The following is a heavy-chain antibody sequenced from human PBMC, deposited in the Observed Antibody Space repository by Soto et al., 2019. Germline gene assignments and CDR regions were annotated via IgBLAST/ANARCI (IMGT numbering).Heavy chain of an antibody. CDR3: ARLDNTGAYQSFDY. V-gene: IGHV4-39*01. CDR1: GGSLGRCNYF. Sequence: SETLSLTCNVSGGSLGRCNYFLGWVRQAPGKELERIGGFCYNGNTFYNPSLESRVSISIDTSRKQFSLRLSSVIAADTAIYYCARLDNTGAYQSFDYWGQGTLVTVSS. D-gene: IGHD7-27*01. J-gene: IGHJ4*02. CDR2: FCYNGNT.